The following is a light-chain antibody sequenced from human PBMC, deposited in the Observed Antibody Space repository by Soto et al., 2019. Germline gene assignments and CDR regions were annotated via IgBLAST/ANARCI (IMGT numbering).Light chain of an antibody. Sequence: QSALTQPASVSGSPGQSITISCTGTSSDVGGYNYVSWYQRHPGKAPKLMIFEVSGRPSGVSNRFSGSKSGNTASLTISGLQAEDEADYFCSSYSRTSVYVFGRGTKVTVL. V-gene: IGLV2-14*01. CDR2: EVS. CDR1: SSDVGGYNY. J-gene: IGLJ1*01. CDR3: SSYSRTSVYV.